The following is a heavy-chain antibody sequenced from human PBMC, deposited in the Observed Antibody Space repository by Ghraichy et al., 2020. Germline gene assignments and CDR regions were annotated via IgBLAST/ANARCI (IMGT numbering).Heavy chain of an antibody. J-gene: IGHJ4*02. CDR1: GVSVSSNVYF. CDR2: IDYHGNT. V-gene: IGHV4-61*08. Sequence: SETLSLTCAVYGVSVSSNVYFWNWIRQSPGKGLEWIGYIDYHGNTNYNPSLASRVTITKDTAANQFSLLLTSVTAADTAIYYCARSGSESALDSVYFAHWGQGTLLTVSS. CDR3: ARSGSESALDSVYFAH. D-gene: IGHD1-26*01.